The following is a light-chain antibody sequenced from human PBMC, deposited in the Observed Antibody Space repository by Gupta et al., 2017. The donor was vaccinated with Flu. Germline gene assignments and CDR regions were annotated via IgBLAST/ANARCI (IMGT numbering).Light chain of an antibody. Sequence: DIQMTQSPSSLSASVGDRVTITCRASQNINTYLNWYQQKPGRAPKLLIFSTFDLQSGVPSRFSGSESGTDFTLTISSLQPEDSATYYCQQSDSAPLTFGGGSKVEIK. CDR1: QNINTY. J-gene: IGKJ4*01. CDR3: QQSDSAPLT. CDR2: STF. V-gene: IGKV1-39*01.